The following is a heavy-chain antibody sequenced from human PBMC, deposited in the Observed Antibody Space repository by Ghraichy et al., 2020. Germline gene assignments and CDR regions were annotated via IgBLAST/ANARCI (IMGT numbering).Heavy chain of an antibody. Sequence: GGSLRLSCAASGLTFTSSPMNWVRQAAGRGPEWVSVISGSGDSTYYADSVKGRFTIFRDNSKNTLYLQMNSLGVDDTAVYYCAKGGWVHYRMDVWGQGTAVTVSS. J-gene: IGHJ6*02. D-gene: IGHD1-26*01. V-gene: IGHV3-23*01. CDR1: GLTFTSSP. CDR2: ISGSGDST. CDR3: AKGGWVHYRMDV.